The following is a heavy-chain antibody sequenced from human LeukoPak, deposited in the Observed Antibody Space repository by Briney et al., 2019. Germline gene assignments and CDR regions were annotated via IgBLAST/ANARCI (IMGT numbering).Heavy chain of an antibody. CDR1: GGSFSGYY. CDR3: ARGGYFDSSGYPNPLDY. D-gene: IGHD3-22*01. V-gene: IGHV4-34*01. CDR2: INHSGST. Sequence: PSETLSLTCAVYGGSFSGYYWSWIRQPPGKGLEWIGEINHSGSTNYNPSLKRRVFMSVDTAKNQFSLKLNSVSAADTAVYYCARGGYFDSSGYPNPLDYWGQGTLVTVSS. J-gene: IGHJ4*02.